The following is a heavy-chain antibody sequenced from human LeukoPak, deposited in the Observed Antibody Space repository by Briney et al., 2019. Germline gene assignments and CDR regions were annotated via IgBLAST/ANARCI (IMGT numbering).Heavy chain of an antibody. J-gene: IGHJ3*02. CDR3: ATNRGWASGDAFDI. CDR1: GFTFSSYA. Sequence: GGSLRLSCSASGFTFSSYAMHWVRQAPGKGLEYVSAISSNGGSTYYADSVKGRFTISRDNSKNTLYLQMSSLRAEDTAVYYCATNRGWASGDAFDIWGQGTMVTVSS. D-gene: IGHD5-24*01. V-gene: IGHV3-64D*09. CDR2: ISSNGGST.